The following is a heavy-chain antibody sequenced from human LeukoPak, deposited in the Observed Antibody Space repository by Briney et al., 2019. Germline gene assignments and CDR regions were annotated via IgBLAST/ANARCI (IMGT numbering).Heavy chain of an antibody. CDR2: INHSGST. V-gene: IGHV4-34*01. J-gene: IGHJ4*02. D-gene: IGHD1-26*01. CDR1: GGSFSGYY. Sequence: PSETLSLTCAVYGGSFSGYYWSWIRQPPGKGLEWIGEINHSGSTNYNPSLKSRVTISVDTSKNQFSLQLNSVTPEDTAVYYCARDPSGSYFNGYFDYWGQGTLVTVSS. CDR3: ARDPSGSYFNGYFDY.